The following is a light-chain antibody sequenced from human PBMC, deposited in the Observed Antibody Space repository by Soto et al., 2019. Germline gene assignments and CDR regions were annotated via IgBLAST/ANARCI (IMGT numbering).Light chain of an antibody. J-gene: IGKJ1*01. CDR3: QQYNNWPT. CDR1: QNVYINS. CDR2: GAS. Sequence: EVVLTQSPGTLSLSPGERATLSCRASQNVYINSLAWYQQKPGQPPRLLIYGASTRAAAIPDRFSGSGSGADFALSIDGLEPEDFAIYYCQQYNNWPTFGQGTKV. V-gene: IGKV3-20*01.